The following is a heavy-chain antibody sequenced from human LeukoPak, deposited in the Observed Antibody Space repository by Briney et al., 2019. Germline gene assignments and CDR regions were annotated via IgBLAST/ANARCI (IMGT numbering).Heavy chain of an antibody. J-gene: IGHJ4*02. Sequence: GGCLRLSCAASGFTFSKYAMSWVRQAPGKGLEWVSAISGSGGSTYYADSVKGRFTISSDNSKHTLYLQMNSLRAEDTAVYYRAKDLYDSSGYNFDYWGQGTLVTVSS. V-gene: IGHV3-23*01. CDR2: ISGSGGST. CDR3: AKDLYDSSGYNFDY. CDR1: GFTFSKYA. D-gene: IGHD3-22*01.